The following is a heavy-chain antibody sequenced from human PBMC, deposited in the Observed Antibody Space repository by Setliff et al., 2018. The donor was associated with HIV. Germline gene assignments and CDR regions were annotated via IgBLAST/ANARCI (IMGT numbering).Heavy chain of an antibody. D-gene: IGHD2-15*01. V-gene: IGHV3-30*02. J-gene: IGHJ3*02. CDR1: GFSFSSYG. CDR3: ARDSGWSAFDM. Sequence: GGSLRLSCVASGFSFSSYGMHWVRQAPGKGLEWVAFIRNDETNTYYAESLQGRFTISRDNSNNMIYLQMNSLRIEDTAVYFCARDSGWSAFDMWGQGTMVTVSS. CDR2: IRNDETNT.